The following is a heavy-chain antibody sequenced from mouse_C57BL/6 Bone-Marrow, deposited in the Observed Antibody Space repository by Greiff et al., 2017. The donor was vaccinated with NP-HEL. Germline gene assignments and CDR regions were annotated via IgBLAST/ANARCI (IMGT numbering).Heavy chain of an antibody. CDR3: ARDDPYFDY. CDR1: GYTFTSYG. V-gene: IGHV1-81*01. D-gene: IGHD2-3*01. Sequence: QVQLKESGAELARPGASVKLSCKASGYTFTSYGISWVKQRTGQGLEWIGEIYPRSGNTYYNEKFKGKATLTVDKSSSTAYMELRSLTSEDSAVYFCARDDPYFDYWGQGTTLTVSS. J-gene: IGHJ2*01. CDR2: IYPRSGNT.